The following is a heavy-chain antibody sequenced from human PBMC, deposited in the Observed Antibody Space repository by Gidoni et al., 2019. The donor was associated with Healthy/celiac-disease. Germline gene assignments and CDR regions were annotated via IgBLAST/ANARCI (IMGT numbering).Heavy chain of an antibody. CDR3: ARGWGPSGGTFYYFYYGMDV. D-gene: IGHD6-25*01. CDR2: INPTGSST. J-gene: IGHJ6*02. CDR1: GYTFTSYY. Sequence: QVKLVQFGAEVKKPGASVKLSCKASGYTFTSYYMHWVRQAPGQGLEWMGIINPTGSSTTYAQKFQGRVTLTRDTSTSTVYMELSSLRSEDTAVYYCARGWGPSGGTFYYFYYGMDVWGQGTTVTVSS. V-gene: IGHV1-46*01.